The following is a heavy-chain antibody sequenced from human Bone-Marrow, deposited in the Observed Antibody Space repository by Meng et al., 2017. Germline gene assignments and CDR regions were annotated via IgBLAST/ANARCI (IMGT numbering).Heavy chain of an antibody. J-gene: IGHJ4*02. CDR1: GGSFSGYY. CDR2: INHSGST. D-gene: IGHD3-9*01. Sequence: SETLSLTCAVYGGSFSGYYWSWIRQPPGKGLEWIGEINHSGSTNYNPSLKSRVTISVDTSKNQFSLKLSSVTAADTAVYYWARASLSILRYFDWLLPPFDYWGQGTLVTVPQ. V-gene: IGHV4-34*01. CDR3: ARASLSILRYFDWLLPPFDY.